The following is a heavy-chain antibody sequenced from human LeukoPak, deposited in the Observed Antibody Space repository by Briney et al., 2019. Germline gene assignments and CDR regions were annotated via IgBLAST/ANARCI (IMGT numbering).Heavy chain of an antibody. J-gene: IGHJ2*01. V-gene: IGHV4-59*08. CDR1: GAPISTYY. Sequence: SETLSLTCTVSGAPISTYYWSWIRQPPGKGLEWIGYISYSGSTNYNPSLKSRVTISINTSKNQFSLKLSSVTAADTAVYYCARDHDYATERWYFDLWGRGTLVTVSS. CDR2: ISYSGST. CDR3: ARDHDYATERWYFDL. D-gene: IGHD4-17*01.